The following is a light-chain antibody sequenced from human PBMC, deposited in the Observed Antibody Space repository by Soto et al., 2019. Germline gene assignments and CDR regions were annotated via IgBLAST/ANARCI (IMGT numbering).Light chain of an antibody. CDR2: GAS. CDR3: QQYCSSPVFT. J-gene: IGKJ3*01. CDR1: QSVSSSY. Sequence: EIVLTQSPGTLSLSPGERATLSCRASQSVSSSYLAWYQQKPGQAPRLLIYGASSRATGIPDRFSGSWSGTYFTLTISRLEPEDFAVYYCQQYCSSPVFTFGPGTKVDIK. V-gene: IGKV3-20*01.